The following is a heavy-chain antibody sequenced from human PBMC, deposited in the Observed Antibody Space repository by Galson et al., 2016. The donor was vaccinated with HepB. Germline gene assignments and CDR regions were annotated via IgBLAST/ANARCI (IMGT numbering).Heavy chain of an antibody. V-gene: IGHV3-23*01. Sequence: LRLSCAASGFTFRSYGMNWVRQAPGKGLEWVSGISGSGGGPYYGDSVKGRFTISRDNSKNTLHLQINSLRAEDTAVYYCAKEGRLGDGLDVWGQGTTVTVSS. D-gene: IGHD3-10*01. J-gene: IGHJ6*02. CDR2: ISGSGGGP. CDR1: GFTFRSYG. CDR3: AKEGRLGDGLDV.